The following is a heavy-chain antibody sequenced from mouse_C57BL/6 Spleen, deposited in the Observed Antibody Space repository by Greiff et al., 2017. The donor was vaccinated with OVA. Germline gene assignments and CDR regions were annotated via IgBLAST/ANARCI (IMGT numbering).Heavy chain of an antibody. D-gene: IGHD2-5*01. J-gene: IGHJ3*01. Sequence: VMLVESGPGLVAPSQSLSITCTVSGFSLTSYGVDWVRQSPGKGLEWLGVIWGVGSTNYHSALKSRLSISKDNSKSQVFLKMNSLQTDDTAMYYCASIVTTGAYWGQGTLVTVSA. CDR3: ASIVTTGAY. CDR1: GFSLTSYG. CDR2: IWGVGST. V-gene: IGHV2-6*01.